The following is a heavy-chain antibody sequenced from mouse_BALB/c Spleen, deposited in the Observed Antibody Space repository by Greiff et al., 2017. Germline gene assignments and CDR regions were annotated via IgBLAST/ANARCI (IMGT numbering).Heavy chain of an antibody. D-gene: IGHD2-1*01. J-gene: IGHJ4*01. CDR1: GYTFTSYY. V-gene: IGHV1S26*01. CDR2: INPSSGYT. CDR3: ASYYGNYGAMDY. Sequence: QVQLQQSGAELVKPGASVKLSCKASGYTFTSYYMYWVKQRPGQGLEWIGYINPSSGYTNYNQKFKDKATLTADKSSSTAYMQLSSLTSEDSAVYYCASYYGNYGAMDYWGQGTSVTVSS.